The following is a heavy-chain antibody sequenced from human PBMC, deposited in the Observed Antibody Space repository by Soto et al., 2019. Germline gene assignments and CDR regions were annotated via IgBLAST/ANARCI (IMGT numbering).Heavy chain of an antibody. CDR1: GFTFSSYW. CDR2: IKQDGSEK. Sequence: PGGSLRLSCAASGFTFSSYWMSLVRRAPGKGLEWVANIKQDGSEKYYVDSVKGRFTISRDNAKNSLYLQMNSLRAEDTAVYYCARDPNIVLVPAALRSYYYYYGMDVWGQGTTVTVSS. V-gene: IGHV3-7*01. CDR3: ARDPNIVLVPAALRSYYYYYGMDV. D-gene: IGHD2-2*01. J-gene: IGHJ6*02.